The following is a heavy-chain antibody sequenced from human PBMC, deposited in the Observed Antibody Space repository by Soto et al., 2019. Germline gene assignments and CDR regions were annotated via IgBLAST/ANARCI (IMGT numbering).Heavy chain of an antibody. J-gene: IGHJ4*02. D-gene: IGHD2-15*01. V-gene: IGHV1-18*01. Sequence: VASVKVSCKASGYTFTIYGISWVRQAPGQGLEWMGWISAYNGNTNYAQKLQGRVTMTTDTSTSTAYMELRSLRSDDTAVYYCARDGLVVAATGDFDYWGQGTLVTVSS. CDR2: ISAYNGNT. CDR3: ARDGLVVAATGDFDY. CDR1: GYTFTIYG.